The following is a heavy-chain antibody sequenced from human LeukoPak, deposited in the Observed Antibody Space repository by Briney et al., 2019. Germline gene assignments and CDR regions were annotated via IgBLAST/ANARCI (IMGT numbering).Heavy chain of an antibody. CDR2: IHYSGNT. Sequence: SETLTLTCTVSGGSISGYYWAWIRQPPGKVLEWIGYIHYSGNTNYNPSLKSRVSMSVDTSKNQFSLILTSVTAADTAVYYCTKIANGGLSDYGGQGTLVTVS. J-gene: IGHJ4*02. D-gene: IGHD2-8*01. V-gene: IGHV4-59*01. CDR1: GGSISGYY. CDR3: TKIANGGLSDY.